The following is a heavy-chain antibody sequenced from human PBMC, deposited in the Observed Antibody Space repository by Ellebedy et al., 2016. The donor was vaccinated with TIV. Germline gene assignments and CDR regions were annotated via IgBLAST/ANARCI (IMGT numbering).Heavy chain of an antibody. CDR3: ARISSGRSFYGMDV. D-gene: IGHD6-19*01. CDR1: GFSFSDYA. V-gene: IGHV3-33*07. Sequence: GESLKISXAASGFSFSDYAMFWVRQAPGKGLEWVALIWYDGTNKNYADSVKGRFTISRDNSKNTLYLQMNNLRAEDTAVYYCARISSGRSFYGMDVWGQGTTVTVSS. CDR2: IWYDGTNK. J-gene: IGHJ6*02.